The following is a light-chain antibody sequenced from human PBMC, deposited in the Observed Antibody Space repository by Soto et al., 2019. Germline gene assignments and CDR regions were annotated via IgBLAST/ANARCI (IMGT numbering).Light chain of an antibody. Sequence: DIQMTQSPSTLSSSVGYRFTIICLASQSISSWLAWYQQKAGKASKLLISKASNLDSGVPSRFSGSGSGTEFNLTISSLQPEDFATYYCQQYNSFIWTFGQGTKV. V-gene: IGKV1-5*03. CDR2: KAS. CDR1: QSISSW. J-gene: IGKJ1*01. CDR3: QQYNSFIWT.